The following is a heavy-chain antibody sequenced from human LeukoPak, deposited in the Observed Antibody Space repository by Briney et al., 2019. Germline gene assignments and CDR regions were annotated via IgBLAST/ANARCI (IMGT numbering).Heavy chain of an antibody. V-gene: IGHV4-30-4*07. D-gene: IGHD4-23*01. CDR2: IYYSGST. CDR3: ARVVKYYGGNSGREATFDY. Sequence: SQTLSLTCAVSGGSISSGGYSWSWIRQPPGKGLEWIGYIYYSGSTYYNPSLKSRVTISVDTSKNQFSLKLSSVTAADTAVYYCARVVKYYGGNSGREATFDYWGQGTLVTVSS. CDR1: GGSISSGGYS. J-gene: IGHJ4*02.